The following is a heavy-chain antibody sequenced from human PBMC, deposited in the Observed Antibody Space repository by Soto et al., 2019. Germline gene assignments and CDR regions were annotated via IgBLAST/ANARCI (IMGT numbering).Heavy chain of an antibody. J-gene: IGHJ5*02. CDR1: GYTFTSYG. D-gene: IGHD6-13*01. CDR2: INAANGDT. V-gene: IGHV1-3*01. CDR3: VRRHVSATGIDWFDP. Sequence: ASVKVSCKASGYTFTSYGIHWVREAPGQRLEWMGWINAANGDTKYSPKFQGRVTITRDTSASTAYMELSSLRSEDTAVYYCVRRHVSATGIDWFDPWGQGTLVTVSS.